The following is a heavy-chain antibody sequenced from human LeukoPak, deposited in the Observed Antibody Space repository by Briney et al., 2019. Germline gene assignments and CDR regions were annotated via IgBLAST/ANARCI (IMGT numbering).Heavy chain of an antibody. Sequence: GGSLRLSCAASGFTFSNYWMSWVRQAPGKGLEWVANIKQDGSVKQYVDSIKGRFTISRDNAKNTLYLQMDSLRVEDTAVYYCARFSMVEWSFWGQGTLVTVSS. CDR3: ARFSMVEWSF. CDR1: GFTFSNYW. V-gene: IGHV3-7*01. J-gene: IGHJ4*02. CDR2: IKQDGSVK. D-gene: IGHD3-3*01.